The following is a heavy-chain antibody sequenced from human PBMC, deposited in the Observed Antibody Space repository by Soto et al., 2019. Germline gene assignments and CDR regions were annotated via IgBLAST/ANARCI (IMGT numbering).Heavy chain of an antibody. CDR3: ARVGGSSWPKYDY. J-gene: IGHJ4*02. CDR1: GFTFSSYW. D-gene: IGHD6-13*01. V-gene: IGHV3-74*01. Sequence: GGSLRLSCAASGFTFSSYWMHWVRQAPGKGLVWVSRINSDGSSTSYADSVKGRFTISRDNAKNTLYLQMNSLRAEDTAVYYCARVGGSSWPKYDYWGQGTLVTSPQ. CDR2: INSDGSST.